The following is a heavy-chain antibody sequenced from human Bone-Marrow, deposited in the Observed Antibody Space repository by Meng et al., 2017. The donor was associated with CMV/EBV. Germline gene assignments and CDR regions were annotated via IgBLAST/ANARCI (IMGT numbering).Heavy chain of an antibody. Sequence: ASVKVSCKTSGGTVNSYGISWVRQAPGQGLEWMGWISAYNGNTNYAQKLQGRVTMTTDTSTSTAYMELRSLRSDDTAVYHCARDPVNIAAADYYYYYGMDVWGQGTTVTVSS. D-gene: IGHD6-13*01. J-gene: IGHJ6*02. CDR3: ARDPVNIAAADYYYYYGMDV. CDR1: GGTVNSYG. CDR2: ISAYNGNT. V-gene: IGHV1-18*01.